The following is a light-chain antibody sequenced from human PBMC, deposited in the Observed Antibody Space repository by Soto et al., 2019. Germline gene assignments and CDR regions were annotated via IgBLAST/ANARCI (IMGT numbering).Light chain of an antibody. CDR1: SSDVGGYNY. J-gene: IGLJ3*02. CDR2: EVS. V-gene: IGLV2-14*01. Sequence: QSALTQPASVSGSPGQSITISCTGTSSDVGGYNYVSWYQQNPGTAPKVMIYEVSNRPSGVSNRFSGSKSGNTASLTISGLQADDEADYYCSSYTTSGTPVFGGGTKVTVL. CDR3: SSYTTSGTPV.